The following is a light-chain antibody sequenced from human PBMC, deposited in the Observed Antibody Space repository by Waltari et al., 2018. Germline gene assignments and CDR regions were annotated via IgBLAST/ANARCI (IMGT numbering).Light chain of an antibody. CDR3: SSYAHNNHFV. Sequence: QSVLTQPPSATGPPGQSVTISCTGTNSAVGTYNYDSCYQQHPGNVPKLLFYEVTKRPSGVPDRFSGSKSGNTASLTVSGLQADDEADYYCSSYAHNNHFVFGTGTKVTVL. CDR2: EVT. CDR1: NSAVGTYNY. V-gene: IGLV2-8*01. J-gene: IGLJ1*01.